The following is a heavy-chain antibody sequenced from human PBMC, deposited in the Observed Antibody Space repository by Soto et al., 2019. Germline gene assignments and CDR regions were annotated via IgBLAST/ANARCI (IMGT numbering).Heavy chain of an antibody. Sequence: PGGSLRLSCAGSGFSLSSYWMHWVRQVPGKGLVWVSRINNDGSSTSYADSVKGRFTISRDNAKNTLYLQMNSLRAEDTAVYYCALYSSSSGFDYWGQGTLVTVSS. J-gene: IGHJ4*02. CDR2: INNDGSST. D-gene: IGHD6-6*01. V-gene: IGHV3-74*01. CDR3: ALYSSSSGFDY. CDR1: GFSLSSYW.